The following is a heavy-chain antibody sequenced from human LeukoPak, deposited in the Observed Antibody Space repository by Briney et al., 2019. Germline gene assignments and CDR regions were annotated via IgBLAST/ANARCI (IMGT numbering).Heavy chain of an antibody. CDR2: IYYSGST. D-gene: IGHD3-9*01. CDR3: AREFYDILTGYFNWFDP. V-gene: IGHV4-59*12. J-gene: IGHJ5*02. Sequence: SETLSLTCTVSGGSISSYYWSWIRQPPGKGLEWIGYIYYSGSTNYNPSLKSRVTISVDKSKNQFSLKLSSVTAADTAVYYCAREFYDILTGYFNWFDPWGQGTLVTVSS. CDR1: GGSISSYY.